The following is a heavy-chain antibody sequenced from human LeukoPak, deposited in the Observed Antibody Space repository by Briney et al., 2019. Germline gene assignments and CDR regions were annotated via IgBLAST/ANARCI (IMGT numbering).Heavy chain of an antibody. Sequence: PGGSLKLSCATSGFTFSGSAMHWVRQASGKGLEWVGRIRSIVNSYETAYAASVKGRFTISRDDSKNTAYLQMNSLKSEDTAVYYCTGHSTTVVTDDAFDIWGQGTMATVSS. CDR3: TGHSTTVVTDDAFDI. V-gene: IGHV3-73*01. CDR2: IRSIVNSYET. J-gene: IGHJ3*02. D-gene: IGHD4-23*01. CDR1: GFTFSGSA.